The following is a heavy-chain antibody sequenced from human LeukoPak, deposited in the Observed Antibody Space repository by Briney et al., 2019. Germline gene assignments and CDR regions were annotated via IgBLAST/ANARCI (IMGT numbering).Heavy chain of an antibody. CDR3: AREYGGHAFDI. J-gene: IGHJ3*02. D-gene: IGHD4-17*01. CDR1: GYTFTSYY. V-gene: IGHV1-46*01. CDR2: INPSGGST. Sequence: ASVKVSCKASGYTFTSYYMHWVRQAPGQGLEWMGIINPSGGSTGYAQKFQGRVTMTRDTSTSTVYMDLSSPRSEDTAVYYCAREYGGHAFDIWGQGTMVTVSS.